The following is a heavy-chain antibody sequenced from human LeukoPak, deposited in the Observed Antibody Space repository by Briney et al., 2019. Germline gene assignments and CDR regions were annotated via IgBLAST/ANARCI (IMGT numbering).Heavy chain of an antibody. Sequence: NSSETLSLTCTVSSGSISSYYWSWIRQPAGKGLEWIGRIYTSGSTNYNPSLKSRVTMSVDTSKNQFSLKLSSVTAADTAVYYCAIALSSSLYYWGQGTLVTVSS. CDR3: AIALSSSLYY. CDR1: SGSISSYY. J-gene: IGHJ4*02. V-gene: IGHV4-4*07. D-gene: IGHD6-13*01. CDR2: IYTSGST.